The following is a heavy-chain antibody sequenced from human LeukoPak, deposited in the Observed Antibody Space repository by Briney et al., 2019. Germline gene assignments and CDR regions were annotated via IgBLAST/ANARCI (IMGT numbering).Heavy chain of an antibody. D-gene: IGHD6-13*01. Sequence: SETLSLTCTVSGGSISSYYWSWIRQPPGKGLEWNGYIYYSGNTKYNPSLKSRVTISVDTSKNQFSLKLSSVTAADTAVYYCARESRIAAAGISYYYYGMDVWGQGTTVTVSS. CDR3: ARESRIAAAGISYYYYGMDV. CDR2: IYYSGNT. CDR1: GGSISSYY. J-gene: IGHJ6*02. V-gene: IGHV4-59*01.